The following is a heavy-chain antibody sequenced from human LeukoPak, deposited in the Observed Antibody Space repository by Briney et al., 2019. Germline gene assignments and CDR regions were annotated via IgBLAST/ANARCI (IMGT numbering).Heavy chain of an antibody. V-gene: IGHV3-74*01. Sequence: GGSLRLSCAASGFTFSSYWMHWVRQAPGKGLVWVSRINSDGSSTSYADSVKGRFTISRDNAKNTLCLQMNGLRAEDTAVYYCARVRDFWSGYYYYYYGMDVRGQGTTVTVSS. CDR3: ARVRDFWSGYYYYYYGMDV. CDR2: INSDGSST. D-gene: IGHD3-3*01. CDR1: GFTFSSYW. J-gene: IGHJ6*02.